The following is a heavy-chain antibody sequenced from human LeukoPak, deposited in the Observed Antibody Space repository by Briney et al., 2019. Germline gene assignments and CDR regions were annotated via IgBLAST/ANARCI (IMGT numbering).Heavy chain of an antibody. CDR1: GGSISSYY. Sequence: PSETLSLTCTVSGGSISSYYWSWIRQPPGKGLEWIGSIYYSGSTNYNPSLKSRVTISVDTSKNQFSLKLSSVTAADTAVYYCARNYFGSGTYPFDYWGQGTLVTVSS. CDR3: ARNYFGSGTYPFDY. CDR2: IYYSGST. D-gene: IGHD3-10*01. J-gene: IGHJ4*02. V-gene: IGHV4-59*08.